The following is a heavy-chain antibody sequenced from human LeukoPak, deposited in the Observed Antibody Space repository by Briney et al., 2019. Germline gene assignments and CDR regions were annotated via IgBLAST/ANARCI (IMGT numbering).Heavy chain of an antibody. CDR2: ISAYNGNT. J-gene: IGHJ4*02. Sequence: GASVKVSCKASGYTFTSYGISWVRQAPGQGLEWMGWISAYNGNTNYAQKLQGRVTMTTDTSTSTAYMELRSLRSDDTAVYYCARDRPYARYYDILTGPYYFDYRGQGTLVTASS. V-gene: IGHV1-18*01. D-gene: IGHD3-9*01. CDR3: ARDRPYARYYDILTGPYYFDY. CDR1: GYTFTSYG.